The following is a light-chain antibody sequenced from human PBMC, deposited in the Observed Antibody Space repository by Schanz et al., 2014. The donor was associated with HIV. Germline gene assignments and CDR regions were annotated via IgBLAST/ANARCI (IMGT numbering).Light chain of an antibody. CDR3: QQYDHRSFT. CDR2: EAS. J-gene: IGKJ2*01. CDR1: QSINSG. V-gene: IGKV1-5*03. Sequence: DIQMTQSPSTLSASVGDRVSITCRSSQSINSGLAWYQQKPGKAPNLLIYEASTLETGVPSRFSGSGSGTEFTLTISSLQPEDFATYYCQQYDHRSFTFGQGTKLEI.